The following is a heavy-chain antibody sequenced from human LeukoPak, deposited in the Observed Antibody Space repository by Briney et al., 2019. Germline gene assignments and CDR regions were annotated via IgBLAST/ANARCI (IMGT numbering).Heavy chain of an antibody. Sequence: PSETLSLTCTVSGYSISSGYYWGWIRQPAGKGLEWIGRIYTSGSTNYNPPLKSRVTISVDTSKNQFSLKLSSVTAADTAVYYCARDTLIAAFDYWGQGTLVTVSS. CDR1: GYSISSGYY. D-gene: IGHD6-13*01. CDR2: IYTSGST. V-gene: IGHV4-61*02. J-gene: IGHJ4*02. CDR3: ARDTLIAAFDY.